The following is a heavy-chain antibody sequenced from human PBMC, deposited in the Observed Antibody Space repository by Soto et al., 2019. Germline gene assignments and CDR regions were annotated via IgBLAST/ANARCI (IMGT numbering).Heavy chain of an antibody. Sequence: SETLSLTCTVSGGSINRGDYYWGWIRQPPGKGLESIGYIYYSGSSGSTNYNPSLKSRVTISVDTSKNQFSLKLSSVTAADTAVYYCASASSGGNYYFDYWGQGTLVTVSS. D-gene: IGHD2-21*01. V-gene: IGHV4-61*08. CDR2: IYYSGSSGST. CDR3: ASASSGGNYYFDY. CDR1: GGSINRGDYY. J-gene: IGHJ4*02.